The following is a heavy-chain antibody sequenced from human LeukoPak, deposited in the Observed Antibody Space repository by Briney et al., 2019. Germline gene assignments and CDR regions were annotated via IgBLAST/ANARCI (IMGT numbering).Heavy chain of an antibody. CDR1: GGSISSGGYY. CDR3: ARARRREYYDSSGYLIFDY. V-gene: IGHV4-30-4*08. J-gene: IGHJ4*02. D-gene: IGHD3-22*01. Sequence: SQTLSLTCTVSGGSISSGGYYWSWIRQHPGKGLEWIGYIYYSGSTYYNPSLKSRVTISVDTSKNQFSLKLSSATAADTAVYYCARARRREYYDSSGYLIFDYWGQGTLVTVSS. CDR2: IYYSGST.